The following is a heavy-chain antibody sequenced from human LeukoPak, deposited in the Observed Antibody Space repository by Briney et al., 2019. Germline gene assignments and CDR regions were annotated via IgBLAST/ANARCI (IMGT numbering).Heavy chain of an antibody. CDR2: ISGSGGST. CDR1: GFTFSSYA. Sequence: GGSLRLSCAASGFTFSSYAMSWVRQAPGKGLEWVSAISGSGGSTYCADSVKGRFTISRDNSKNTLYLQMNSLRAEDTAVYYCAKGPGDYVWGSYRPPIYFDYWGQGTLVTVSS. J-gene: IGHJ4*02. V-gene: IGHV3-23*01. D-gene: IGHD3-16*02. CDR3: AKGPGDYVWGSYRPPIYFDY.